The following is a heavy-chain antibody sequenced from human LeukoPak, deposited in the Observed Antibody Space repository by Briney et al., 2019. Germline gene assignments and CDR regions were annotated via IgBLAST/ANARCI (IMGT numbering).Heavy chain of an antibody. CDR1: GFTFDDYA. CDR2: ISWNSGSI. CDR3: AKDMGIAVAVGFDC. J-gene: IGHJ4*02. D-gene: IGHD6-19*01. Sequence: GGSLRLSCAASGFTFDDYAMHWVRQAPGKGLEWVSGISWNSGSIDYADSVKGRFTISRDNAKNSLYLQMNSLRAEDTALYYCAKDMGIAVAVGFDCWGQGTLVTVSS. V-gene: IGHV3-9*01.